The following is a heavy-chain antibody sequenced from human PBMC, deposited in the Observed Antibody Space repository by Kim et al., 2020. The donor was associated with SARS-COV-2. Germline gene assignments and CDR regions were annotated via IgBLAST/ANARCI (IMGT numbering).Heavy chain of an antibody. Sequence: SETLSLTCTVSGGSISSSSYYWGWIRQPPGKGLEWIGSIYYSGSTYYNPSLKSRVTISVDTSKNQFSLKLSSVTAADTAVYYCARDLGGYSRNLFDYWG. V-gene: IGHV4-39*07. CDR3: ARDLGGYSRNLFDY. CDR2: IYYSGST. J-gene: IGHJ4*01. CDR1: GGSISSSSYY. D-gene: IGHD6-13*01.